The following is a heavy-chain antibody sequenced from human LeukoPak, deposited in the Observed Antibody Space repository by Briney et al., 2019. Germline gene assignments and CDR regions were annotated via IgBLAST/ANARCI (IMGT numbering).Heavy chain of an antibody. V-gene: IGHV4-34*01. CDR1: GGSFSGYY. Sequence: SETLSLTCAVYGGSFSGYYWSWIRQPPGKGLEWIGEINHSGSTNYNPSLKSRVTISVDTSKNQFSLKLSSVTAADTAVYYCARVPLYCSSTSCYADYYYYYYMDVWGKGTTVTVSS. D-gene: IGHD2-2*01. J-gene: IGHJ6*03. CDR3: ARVPLYCSSTSCYADYYYYYYMDV. CDR2: INHSGST.